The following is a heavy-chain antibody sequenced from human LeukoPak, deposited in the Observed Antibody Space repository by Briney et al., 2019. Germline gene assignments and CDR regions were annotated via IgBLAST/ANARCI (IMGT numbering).Heavy chain of an antibody. D-gene: IGHD6-13*01. V-gene: IGHV7-4-1*02. Sequence: ASVKVSCKASGYTFTNYGISWVRQAPGEGLEWMGWINTNTGNPTYAQGFIGRFVFSLDTSVSTAYLQISSLQAEDTAVYYCTRGRLAAAGTFDNWGQGTLVTVSS. J-gene: IGHJ4*02. CDR2: INTNTGNP. CDR1: GYTFTNYG. CDR3: TRGRLAAAGTFDN.